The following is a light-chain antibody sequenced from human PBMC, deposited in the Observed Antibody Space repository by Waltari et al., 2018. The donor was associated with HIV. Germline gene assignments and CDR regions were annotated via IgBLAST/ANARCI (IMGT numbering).Light chain of an antibody. CDR2: EVS. V-gene: IGLV2-23*02. CDR1: SNAVATYKL. CDR3: CSYVSNVI. J-gene: IGLJ2*01. Sequence: QSALTQPASVSESPGQSITISCTRTSNAVATYKLVSWYQQPPGKAPKLMIYEVSKRPAGGADGCDGSKTGETASLTISGLQAEDEADYYCCSYVSNVIFGGGTKLTVL.